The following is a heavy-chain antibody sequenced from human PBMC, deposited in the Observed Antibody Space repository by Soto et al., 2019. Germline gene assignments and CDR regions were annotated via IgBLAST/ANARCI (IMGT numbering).Heavy chain of an antibody. Sequence: GGSIRLACAASGLSVSSSWVPWVRQAPGKGLVGVSRINGDGSSTTYAHSVNGRFTISRDNGKNTLYLQMNSQRAEDTGVYYYARVTPARGIRGQATLVTVHS. CDR2: INGDGSST. CDR3: ARVTPARGI. CDR1: GLSVSSSW. V-gene: IGHV3-74*01. D-gene: IGHD2-2*01. J-gene: IGHJ4*01.